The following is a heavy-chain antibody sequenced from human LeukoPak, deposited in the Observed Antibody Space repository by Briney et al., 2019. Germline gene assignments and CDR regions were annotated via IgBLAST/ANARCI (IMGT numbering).Heavy chain of an antibody. CDR2: ISYDGSNK. CDR1: GFTFSSYA. V-gene: IGHV3-30*04. Sequence: GGSLRVSCAASGFTFSSYAMHWVRQALGKGLEWVAVISYDGSNKYYADSVKGRFTISRDNSKNTLYLQMNSLRAEDTAVYYCARGLWPYYFDYWGQGTLVTVSS. J-gene: IGHJ4*02. CDR3: ARGLWPYYFDY. D-gene: IGHD3-16*01.